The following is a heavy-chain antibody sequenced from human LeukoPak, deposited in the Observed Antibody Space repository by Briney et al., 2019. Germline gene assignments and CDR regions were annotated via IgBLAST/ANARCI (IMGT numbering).Heavy chain of an antibody. Sequence: SETLSLTCTVSGGSISSYYWSWIRQPPGKGLEWIGYIYYSGSTNYNPSLKSRVTISVDTSKNQFSLKLSSVTAADTAVYYCARVEWRGYYYFDYWGQGTLVTVSS. CDR2: IYYSGST. V-gene: IGHV4-59*01. J-gene: IGHJ4*02. D-gene: IGHD3-3*01. CDR1: GGSISSYY. CDR3: ARVEWRGYYYFDY.